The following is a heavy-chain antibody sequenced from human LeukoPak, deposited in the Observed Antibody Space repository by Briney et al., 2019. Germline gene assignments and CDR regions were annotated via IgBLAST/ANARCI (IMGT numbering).Heavy chain of an antibody. J-gene: IGHJ4*02. V-gene: IGHV3-7*01. CDR1: GFTFTNYW. CDR2: IKQDGSQK. D-gene: IGHD6-13*01. CDR3: AKDGMAAAGTFDY. Sequence: GGSLRLSCVASGFTFTNYWMNWVRQAPGKGLEWVASIKQDGSQKSYVDSVKGRFTISRDNAKNSLSLQMDSLRAEDTAVYYCAKDGMAAAGTFDYWGQGTLVTVSS.